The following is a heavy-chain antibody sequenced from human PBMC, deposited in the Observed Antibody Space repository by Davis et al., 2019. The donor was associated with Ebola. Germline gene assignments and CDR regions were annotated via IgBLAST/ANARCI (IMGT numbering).Heavy chain of an antibody. D-gene: IGHD6-13*01. CDR1: GYTFTSYA. CDR3: ARDRPPSRNSWYYWYGMDV. Sequence: AASVKVSCKASGYTFTSYAMHWVRQAPGQRLEWMGWINAGNGNTKYSQKFQGRVTITRDTSASTAYMELSSLRSEDTAVYYCARDRPPSRNSWYYWYGMDVWGQGTTVTVSS. V-gene: IGHV1-3*01. CDR2: INAGNGNT. J-gene: IGHJ6*02.